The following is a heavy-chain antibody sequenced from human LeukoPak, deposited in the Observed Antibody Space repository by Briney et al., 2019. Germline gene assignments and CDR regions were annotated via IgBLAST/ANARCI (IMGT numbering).Heavy chain of an antibody. Sequence: PGGSLRLSCAASGLTVRSNYMSWVRQAPGEGLEWVSVIYSDGGGGTTYYADSVKGRFTISRDNSKNTLYLQMNSLRAEDTAVYYCARDLGSGWYEGIDYWGQGTLVTVSS. J-gene: IGHJ4*02. V-gene: IGHV3-53*05. D-gene: IGHD6-19*01. CDR1: GLTVRSNY. CDR3: ARDLGSGWYEGIDY. CDR2: IYSDGGGGTT.